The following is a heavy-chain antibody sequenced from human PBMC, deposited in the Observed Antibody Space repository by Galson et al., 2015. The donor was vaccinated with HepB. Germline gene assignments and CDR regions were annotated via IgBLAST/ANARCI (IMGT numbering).Heavy chain of an antibody. CDR2: ISGSDGST. CDR3: AKGKWENTASPNKLDY. D-gene: IGHD1-26*01. V-gene: IGHV3-23*01. J-gene: IGHJ4*02. Sequence: SLRLSCAASGFTFSSYAMSWVRQAPGKGLEWVSAISGSDGSTYYPDSVKGRFTISRDNSKNTLYLQVNILRAEDTAVYYCAKGKWENTASPNKLDYWGQGTLVTVSS. CDR1: GFTFSSYA.